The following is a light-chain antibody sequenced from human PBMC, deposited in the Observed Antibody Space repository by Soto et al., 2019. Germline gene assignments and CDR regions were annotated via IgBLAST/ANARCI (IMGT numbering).Light chain of an antibody. Sequence: QSALTQPASVSGSPGQSITISCTGTSSDVGGYNYVSWYQQHPGKAPKLRIYEVSNRPSGVSNRFSGSKSGNTASLTISGRQAEDEADYYCSSYTSSSTPYVFGTGTKLTVL. J-gene: IGLJ1*01. V-gene: IGLV2-14*01. CDR1: SSDVGGYNY. CDR2: EVS. CDR3: SSYTSSSTPYV.